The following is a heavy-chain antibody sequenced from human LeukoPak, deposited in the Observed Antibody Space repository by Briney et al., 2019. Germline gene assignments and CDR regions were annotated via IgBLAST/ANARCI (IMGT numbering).Heavy chain of an antibody. D-gene: IGHD2-21*02. V-gene: IGHV3-23*01. CDR2: ITSASGTT. CDR1: GFTFISYA. J-gene: IGHJ4*02. CDR3: AVYCSGGCYSGLV. Sequence: GGPLRLSSAASGFTFISYAMTWVRQPPGKGLEWVSTITSASGTTYYADSVEGRFTISRDNSKNTLYLQMHTLRAEDTAVYYCAVYCSGGCYSGLVWGQGTLVTVSS.